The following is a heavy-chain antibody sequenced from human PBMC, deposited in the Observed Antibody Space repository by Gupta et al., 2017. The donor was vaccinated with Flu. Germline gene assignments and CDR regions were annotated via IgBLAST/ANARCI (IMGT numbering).Heavy chain of an antibody. CDR3: ARVAQIGWFDP. J-gene: IGHJ5*02. CDR1: GGYISNSHYF. Sequence: QVQLQESGPGLVKPSQTLSLTCTVYGGYISNSHYFWSWIRKPAGKGLEWIGRIYSSGSTNYNPSLKSRVTISLDTSTNQFSLKLTSVTAADTAVYYCARVAQIGWFDPWGQGTLVTVSS. CDR2: IYSSGST. V-gene: IGHV4-61*02. D-gene: IGHD3-22*01.